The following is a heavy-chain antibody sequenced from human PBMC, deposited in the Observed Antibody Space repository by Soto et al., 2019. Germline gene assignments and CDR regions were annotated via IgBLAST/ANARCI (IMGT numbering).Heavy chain of an antibody. D-gene: IGHD3-9*01. CDR3: ARQGGKYYDILTGYYFPPTRSPFDI. CDR1: GGSISSSGCY. J-gene: IGHJ3*02. V-gene: IGHV4-39*01. Sequence: SETLSLTCTVSGGSISSSGCYWGWIRQPPGKGLEWIGSIYYSGSTYYNPSLKSRVTISVDTSKNQFSLKLSSVTAADTAVYYCARQGGKYYDILTGYYFPPTRSPFDIWGQGTMVTVSS. CDR2: IYYSGST.